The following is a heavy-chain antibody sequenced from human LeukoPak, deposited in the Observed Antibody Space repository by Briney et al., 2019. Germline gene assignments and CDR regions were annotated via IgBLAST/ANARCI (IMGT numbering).Heavy chain of an antibody. CDR3: ARGGAHYGGNSHLALPLDGIDV. CDR2: INHSGST. Sequence: SETLSLTCAVYGGSFSGYYWSWIRQPPGKGLEWIREINHSGSTNYNPSLKSRVTISVDTSKNQFSLKLSSVTAADTAVYYCARGGAHYGGNSHLALPLDGIDVWGQGTTVTVSS. V-gene: IGHV4-34*01. D-gene: IGHD4-23*01. J-gene: IGHJ6*02. CDR1: GGSFSGYY.